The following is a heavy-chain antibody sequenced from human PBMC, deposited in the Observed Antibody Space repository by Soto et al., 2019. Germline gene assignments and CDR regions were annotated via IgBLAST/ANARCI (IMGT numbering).Heavy chain of an antibody. D-gene: IGHD3-16*01. CDR1: GASISSLY. CDR3: AREAGGPVGHGIDC. CDR2: IYFSGIT. J-gene: IGHJ4*02. V-gene: IGHV4-59*11. Sequence: PSETLSLTCTVSGASISSLYWSWLRQPPGKGLEWIGYIYFSGITTYNPSLKSRVTISVDTSKKKFSLSLSSVTAADTAVYYCAREAGGPVGHGIDCWGQGTLVTVSS.